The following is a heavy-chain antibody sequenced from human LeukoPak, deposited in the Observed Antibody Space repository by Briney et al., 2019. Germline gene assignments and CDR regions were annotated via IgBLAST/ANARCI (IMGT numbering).Heavy chain of an antibody. J-gene: IGHJ6*04. CDR3: ARGGCSGGSCYSPRRDYGMDV. Sequence: ASVKVSCKASGGTFSSYAISWVRQAPGQGLEWMGGIMPIFGTANYAQKFQGRVTITADESTSTAYMELSSLRSEDTAVYYCARGGCSGGSCYSPRRDYGMDVWGKGTTVTVSS. CDR2: IMPIFGTA. V-gene: IGHV1-69*13. CDR1: GGTFSSYA. D-gene: IGHD2-15*01.